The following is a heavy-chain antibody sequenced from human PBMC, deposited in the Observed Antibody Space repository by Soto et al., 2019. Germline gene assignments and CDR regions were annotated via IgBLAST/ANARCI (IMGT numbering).Heavy chain of an antibody. Sequence: EVQLVESGGGVVQPGGSLRLSCAASGFPFNDYSMNWVRQVPGKGLEWVSLISWDGADTYYADSVKGRFTVSRDNRKNSLYLLMASLTTADTALYSCAKFGWGGSYSASNAFNIWGQGTMVTASS. V-gene: IGHV3-43*01. D-gene: IGHD1-26*01. CDR3: AKFGWGGSYSASNAFNI. CDR1: GFPFNDYS. CDR2: ISWDGADT. J-gene: IGHJ3*02.